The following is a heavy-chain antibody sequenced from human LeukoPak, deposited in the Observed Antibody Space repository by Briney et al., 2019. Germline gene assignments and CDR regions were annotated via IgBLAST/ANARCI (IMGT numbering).Heavy chain of an antibody. D-gene: IGHD1-26*01. J-gene: IGHJ6*03. CDR2: INPNSGGT. CDR3: ARGSWDRYYCYYMDV. Sequence: ASVKVSCKASGYTFTGYYMHWVRQAPGQGLEWMGWINPNSGGTNYAQKFQGRVTMTRDTSISTAYMELSRLRSDDTAVYYCARGSWDRYYCYYMDVWGKGTTVTVSS. CDR1: GYTFTGYY. V-gene: IGHV1-2*02.